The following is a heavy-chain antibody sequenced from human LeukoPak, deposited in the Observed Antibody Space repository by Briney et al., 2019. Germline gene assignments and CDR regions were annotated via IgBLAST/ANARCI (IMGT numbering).Heavy chain of an antibody. J-gene: IGHJ4*02. Sequence: GRSLRLSCAASGFTFNAYSMHWVRQAPGKGLEWVAVIWRDGNNIQYADSVKGRFIISRDDSKKTLYLQMDSLRAEDTAVYYCARDDYYNSYYFDYWGQGTLVSVSS. V-gene: IGHV3-33*01. D-gene: IGHD4-11*01. CDR3: ARDDYYNSYYFDY. CDR2: IWRDGNNI. CDR1: GFTFNAYS.